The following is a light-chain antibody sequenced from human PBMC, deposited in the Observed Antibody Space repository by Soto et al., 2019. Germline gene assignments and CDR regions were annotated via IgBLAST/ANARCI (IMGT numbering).Light chain of an antibody. Sequence: QSALTQPASVSGYPGQLITISCTGRSSDVGGYNYVSWYQQHPGKAPKFMIYEVSRRPSGVSNRFSGSKSGNTASLTVSGLQAEDEADYHCSSYTTSNTYVFGTGTKVTVL. CDR1: SSDVGGYNY. J-gene: IGLJ1*01. CDR3: SSYTTSNTYV. CDR2: EVS. V-gene: IGLV2-14*01.